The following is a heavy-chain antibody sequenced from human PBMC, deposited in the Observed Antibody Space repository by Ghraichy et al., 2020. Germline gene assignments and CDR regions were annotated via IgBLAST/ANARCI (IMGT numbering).Heavy chain of an antibody. Sequence: GESLNISCAASGFTFSSYSMNWVRQAPGKGLEWVSSISSSSSYIYYADSVKGRFTISRDNAKNSLYLQMNSLRAEDTAVYYFARARLGDTAMAMNLNYWGQGTLVTVSS. CDR1: GFTFSSYS. V-gene: IGHV3-21*01. J-gene: IGHJ4*02. D-gene: IGHD5-18*01. CDR2: ISSSSSYI. CDR3: ARARLGDTAMAMNLNY.